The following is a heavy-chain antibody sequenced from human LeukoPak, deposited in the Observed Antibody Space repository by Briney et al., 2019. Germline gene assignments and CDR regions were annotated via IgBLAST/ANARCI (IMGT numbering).Heavy chain of an antibody. J-gene: IGHJ4*02. D-gene: IGHD6-13*01. CDR1: GFTFSVYS. CDR3: AILHRAGSSLY. Sequence: PGGSLRLSCTASGFTFSVYSMNWVRQAPGKGLEWVSYISGSSSSIYYTDSVKGRFTTSRDNAMNSLYLQMNSLRAEDTAVYYCAILHRAGSSLYGGPGTLVTVSS. CDR2: ISGSSSSI. V-gene: IGHV3-48*01.